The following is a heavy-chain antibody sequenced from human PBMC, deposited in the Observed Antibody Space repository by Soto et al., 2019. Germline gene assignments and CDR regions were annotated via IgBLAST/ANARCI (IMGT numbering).Heavy chain of an antibody. CDR1: GFTFGSYW. CDR3: ARVRHYGMDV. J-gene: IGHJ6*02. Sequence: EVQLVESGGGLVQPGGSLRVSCAASGFTFGSYWMNWVRQAPGKGLVWVSRIDSDGSSTTYADSVKGRFTTSRDNAKNTLYLQMSSLRVEDTAVYYCARVRHYGMDVWGQGTTVTVSS. V-gene: IGHV3-74*01. CDR2: IDSDGSST.